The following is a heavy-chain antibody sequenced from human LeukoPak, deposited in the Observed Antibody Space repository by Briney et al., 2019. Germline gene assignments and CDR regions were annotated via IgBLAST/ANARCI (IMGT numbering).Heavy chain of an antibody. V-gene: IGHV4-4*07. Sequence: SETLSLTCTVSGGSILSNYWTWIRQPAGKGLEWIGRIWSSGGIWSSGGANHNPSLESRITMSVDTSKNQIYLKLNPVTAADTAVYYCARDNPDGYTYGYYYYYMDVWGKGTTVTVSS. J-gene: IGHJ6*03. CDR3: ARDNPDGYTYGYYYYYMDV. CDR2: IWSSGGIWSSGGA. D-gene: IGHD5-18*01. CDR1: GGSILSNY.